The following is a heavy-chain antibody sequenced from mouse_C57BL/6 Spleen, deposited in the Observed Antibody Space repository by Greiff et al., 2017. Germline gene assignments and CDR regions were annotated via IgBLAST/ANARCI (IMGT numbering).Heavy chain of an antibody. V-gene: IGHV8-12*01. J-gene: IGHJ4*01. CDR3: ARRVAYGSSYGYAMDY. D-gene: IGHD1-1*01. Sequence: QVQLKESGPGILQSSQTLSLTCSFSGFSLSTSGMGVSWIRQPSGTGLEWLAHIYWDDDKRYNPSLKSRLTISKDTSRNQVFLKITSVDTADTATYYCARRVAYGSSYGYAMDYWGQGTSVTVSS. CDR2: IYWDDDK. CDR1: GFSLSTSGMG.